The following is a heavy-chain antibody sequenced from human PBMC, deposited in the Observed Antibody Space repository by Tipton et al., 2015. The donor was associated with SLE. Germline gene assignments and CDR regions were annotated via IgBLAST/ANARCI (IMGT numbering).Heavy chain of an antibody. J-gene: IGHJ3*02. CDR3: ASPFGVVTYDAFDI. CDR1: GGSFSGHY. Sequence: TLSLTCAVYGGSFSGHYWTWIRQPPGKGLEWIGEINHSGSTHYNPSLKSRVAISIEMSKNQFSLKLSSVTAADTAVYYCASPFGVVTYDAFDIWGQGTMVTASS. D-gene: IGHD3-3*01. CDR2: INHSGST. V-gene: IGHV4-34*01.